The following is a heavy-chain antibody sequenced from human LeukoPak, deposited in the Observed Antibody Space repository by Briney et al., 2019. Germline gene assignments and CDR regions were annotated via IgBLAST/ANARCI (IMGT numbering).Heavy chain of an antibody. V-gene: IGHV3-30-3*01. J-gene: IGHJ4*02. CDR2: ISYDGSNK. Sequence: PGGSLRLSCAASGFTFSSYAMHWVRQAPGKGLEWVAVISYDGSNKYYADSVKGRFTISRDNSKNTLYLQMNSLRAEDTAVYYCARAQRGYYDSSGYSSDYWGQGTLVTVSS. CDR1: GFTFSSYA. CDR3: ARAQRGYYDSSGYSSDY. D-gene: IGHD3-22*01.